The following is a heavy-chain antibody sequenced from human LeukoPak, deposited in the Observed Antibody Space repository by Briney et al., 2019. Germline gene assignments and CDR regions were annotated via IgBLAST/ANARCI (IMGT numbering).Heavy chain of an antibody. CDR3: AREGSLWPPPTPCFDY. CDR2: INAGNGNT. V-gene: IGHV1-3*01. J-gene: IGHJ4*02. CDR1: GYTFTSYA. D-gene: IGHD3-10*01. Sequence: ASVKVSCKASGYTFTSYAMHWVRQAPGQRLEWMGWINAGNGNTKYSQKFQGRVTITRDTSASTAYMELSSLRSEDTAVYYCAREGSLWPPPTPCFDYWGQGTLVTVSS.